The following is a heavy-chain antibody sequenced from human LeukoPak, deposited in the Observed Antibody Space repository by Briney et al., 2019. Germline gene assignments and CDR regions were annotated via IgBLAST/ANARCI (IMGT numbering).Heavy chain of an antibody. D-gene: IGHD6-6*01. V-gene: IGHV1-46*01. Sequence: ASVKVSCKASGYTFTSYYMHWVRQAPGQGLEWMGIINPSGGSTSYAQKFQGRVTMTRDTSTSTVYMELSSLRSEDTAVYYCATNIAARRPFDYWGQGTLVTVSS. CDR1: GYTFTSYY. J-gene: IGHJ4*02. CDR3: ATNIAARRPFDY. CDR2: INPSGGST.